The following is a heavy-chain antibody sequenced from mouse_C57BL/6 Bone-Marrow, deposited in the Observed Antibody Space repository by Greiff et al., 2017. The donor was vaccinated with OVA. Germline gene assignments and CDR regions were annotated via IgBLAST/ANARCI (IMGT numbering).Heavy chain of an antibody. CDR1: GYTFTSYW. CDR2: SYPGSGST. CDR3: ARRYYGSSYWYFDV. V-gene: IGHV1-55*01. D-gene: IGHD1-1*01. J-gene: IGHJ1*03. Sequence: VQLQQPGAELVKPGASVKMSCKASGYTFTSYWITWVKQRPGQGLEWIGDSYPGSGSTNYNEKFKSKATLTVDTSSSTAYMQLSSLTSEDSAVYYCARRYYGSSYWYFDVWGTGTTVTVSS.